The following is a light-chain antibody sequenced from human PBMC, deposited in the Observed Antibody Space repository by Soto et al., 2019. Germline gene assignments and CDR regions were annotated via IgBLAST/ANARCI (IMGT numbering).Light chain of an antibody. Sequence: EIEMTQSPATLSLAPGERVTLSCRASESVSTNLAWYQQKAGQAPRLLIYGASTRATGIPDRFSGSGSGTDFTLTISRLEPEDFAVYFCQQYGTSPWTFGQGTKVDI. CDR1: ESVSTN. CDR2: GAS. V-gene: IGKV3-20*01. J-gene: IGKJ1*01. CDR3: QQYGTSPWT.